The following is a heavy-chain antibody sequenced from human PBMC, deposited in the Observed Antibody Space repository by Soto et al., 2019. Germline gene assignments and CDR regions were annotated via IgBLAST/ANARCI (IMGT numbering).Heavy chain of an antibody. D-gene: IGHD3-10*01. CDR3: ARRLARGVIGWFDP. J-gene: IGHJ5*02. CDR2: LYYTGRT. Sequence: TSETLSLTCTVSGGSISSYYWGWIRQPPGKGLEWIGSLYYTGRTYYSPSLKSRVTISVDTSKNHFSLNLTSVTAADTAVYYCARRLARGVIGWFDPWGQGTLVTVSS. CDR1: GGSISSYY. V-gene: IGHV4-39*02.